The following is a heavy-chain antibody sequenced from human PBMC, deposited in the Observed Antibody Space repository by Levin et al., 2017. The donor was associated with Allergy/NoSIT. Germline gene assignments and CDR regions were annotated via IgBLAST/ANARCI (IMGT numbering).Heavy chain of an antibody. V-gene: IGHV1-69*13. Sequence: SVKVSCKASGDSFRSHALSWVRQAPGQGLEWMGGIIPVFGVANYAKKFQGRVTIRADESTRTAHMELSSLRSEDTAVYYCAGANCSRTNCYPGKVYYYGLDVWGQGTTVTVSS. CDR2: IIPVFGVA. CDR1: GDSFRSHA. J-gene: IGHJ6*02. D-gene: IGHD2-2*01. CDR3: AGANCSRTNCYPGKVYYYGLDV.